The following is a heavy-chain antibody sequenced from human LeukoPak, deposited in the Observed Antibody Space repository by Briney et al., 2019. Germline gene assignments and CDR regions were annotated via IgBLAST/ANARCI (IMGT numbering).Heavy chain of an antibody. D-gene: IGHD3-16*01. V-gene: IGHV1-69*05. CDR3: ARERRGEYTGAFDY. CDR2: IIPIFGTA. Sequence: GSSVKVSCKASGGTFSSYAISWVRQAPGQGLEWMGGIIPIFGTANYAQKFQGRVTITTDESTSTAYMELSSLRSEDTAVYYCARERRGEYTGAFDYWGQGTLVTVPS. CDR1: GGTFSSYA. J-gene: IGHJ4*02.